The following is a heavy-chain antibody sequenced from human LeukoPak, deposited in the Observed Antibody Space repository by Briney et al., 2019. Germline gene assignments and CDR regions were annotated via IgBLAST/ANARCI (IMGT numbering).Heavy chain of an antibody. CDR1: GFTFSSYA. V-gene: IGHV3-30*04. D-gene: IGHD2-2*01. CDR3: ARDWYHAIDY. CDR2: ISYDGSNK. J-gene: IGHJ4*02. Sequence: GGSLRLSCAASGFTFSSYAMHWVRQAPGKGLEWVAVISYDGSNKYYADSVKGRFTISRDNAKNTLYLQMNSLRAEDTAVYYCARDWYHAIDYWGQGTLVTVSS.